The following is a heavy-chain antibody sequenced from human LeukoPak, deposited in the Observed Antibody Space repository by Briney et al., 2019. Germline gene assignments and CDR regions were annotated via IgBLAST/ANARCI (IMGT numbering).Heavy chain of an antibody. D-gene: IGHD6-19*01. J-gene: IGHJ4*02. CDR1: GGSISNTSHS. CDR2: IYYSGRT. Sequence: SETLSLTCTVSGGSISNTSHSWGWIRQPPGKGLEWIGSIYYSGRTYYNPSLKSRVTISVDTSKNQFSLKLSSVTAADTAVYYCARGTAVWGQGALSPSPQ. CDR3: ARGTAV. V-gene: IGHV4-39*01.